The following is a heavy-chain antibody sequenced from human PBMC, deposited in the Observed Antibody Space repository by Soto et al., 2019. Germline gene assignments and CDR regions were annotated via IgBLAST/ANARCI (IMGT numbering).Heavy chain of an antibody. Sequence: SETLSLTCTVSGDSINNYYWSWIRQPPGKGLEWIGYIYYDGTTNYNPSLKSRVTISVDTSKNQFSLKLNSLTAADTAVYYCAGDLYDLGNYPDNWFDPWGQGTLVTVSS. V-gene: IGHV4-59*01. CDR2: IYYDGTT. D-gene: IGHD4-4*01. CDR1: GDSINNYY. J-gene: IGHJ5*02. CDR3: AGDLYDLGNYPDNWFDP.